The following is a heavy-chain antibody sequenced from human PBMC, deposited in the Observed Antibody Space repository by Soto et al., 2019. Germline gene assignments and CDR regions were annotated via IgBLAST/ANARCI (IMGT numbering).Heavy chain of an antibody. CDR2: IYYSGST. J-gene: IGHJ6*03. D-gene: IGHD2-21*01. V-gene: IGHV4-59*01. CDR3: ARIPVDYYYHYMDV. Sequence: PSETLSVTSTVSGGSISSYYWSWIRQPPGKGLEWIGYIYYSGSTNYNPSLKSRVTISVDTSKNQFSLKLSSVTAADTAVYYCARIPVDYYYHYMDVWGKGTTVTVYS. CDR1: GGSISSYY.